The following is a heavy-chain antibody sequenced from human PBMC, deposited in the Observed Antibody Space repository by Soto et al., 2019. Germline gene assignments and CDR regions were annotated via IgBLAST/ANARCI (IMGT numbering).Heavy chain of an antibody. Sequence: QVQLVQSGAEVKKPGSSVKVSCKASGDTVSNFAIIWVRQAPGQGLEWMGGIIPTFGTTDYAQSFQGRVSIAADARTDTADMKLFRLESADAAIYFSARVDTALFEGGEWFDPWGQGTLITVSS. V-gene: IGHV1-69*01. CDR2: IIPTFGTT. CDR3: ARVDTALFEGGEWFDP. CDR1: GDTVSNFA. J-gene: IGHJ5*02. D-gene: IGHD5-18*01.